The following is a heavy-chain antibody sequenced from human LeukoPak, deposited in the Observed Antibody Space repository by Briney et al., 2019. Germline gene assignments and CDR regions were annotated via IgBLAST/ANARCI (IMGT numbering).Heavy chain of an antibody. CDR2: ISDDGGRT. J-gene: IGHJ4*02. D-gene: IGHD3-10*01. CDR3: AKVPVYYGSGSYFDY. Sequence: GGSLRLSCVASGFTFRSYAMTWVRQAPGKGLQWVSSISDDGGRTYYADSVKGRFTISRDNSKNTLYLQINSLRGEDTAKYYCAKVPVYYGSGSYFDYWGQGTLVTVSS. CDR1: GFTFRSYA. V-gene: IGHV3-23*01.